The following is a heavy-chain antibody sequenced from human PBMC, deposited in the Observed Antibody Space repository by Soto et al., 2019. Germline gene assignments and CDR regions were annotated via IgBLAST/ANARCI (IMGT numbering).Heavy chain of an antibody. CDR3: ATAPNYYDSSGYYYYYYGMDV. V-gene: IGHV1-69*06. CDR2: IIPIFGTA. CDR1: GGTFSSYA. Sequence: GASVKVSCKASGGTFSSYAISWVRQAPGQGLEWMGGIIPIFGTANYAQKFQGRVTITADKSTSTAYMELSSLRSEDTAVYYCATAPNYYDSSGYYYYYYGMDVWGQGTTVTVLL. D-gene: IGHD3-22*01. J-gene: IGHJ6*02.